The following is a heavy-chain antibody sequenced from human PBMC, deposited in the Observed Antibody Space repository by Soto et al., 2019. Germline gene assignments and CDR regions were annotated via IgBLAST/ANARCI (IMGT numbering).Heavy chain of an antibody. CDR2: ISYDGSNK. CDR3: AKDIGWELHNYYYCMDV. Sequence: GGSLRLSCAASGFTFSSYGMHWVRQAPGKGLEWVAVISYDGSNKYYADSVKGRFTISRDNSKNTLYLQMNSLRAEDTAVDYCAKDIGWELHNYYYCMDVWGQGTTVTVSS. CDR1: GFTFSSYG. J-gene: IGHJ6*02. V-gene: IGHV3-30*18. D-gene: IGHD1-26*01.